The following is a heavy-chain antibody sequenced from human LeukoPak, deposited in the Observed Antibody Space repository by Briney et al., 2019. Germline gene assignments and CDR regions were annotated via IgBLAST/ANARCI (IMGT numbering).Heavy chain of an antibody. CDR1: GGSISSGHYY. J-gene: IGHJ4*02. D-gene: IGHD4-17*01. CDR2: IYYSGST. Sequence: SHTLSLTCTVSGGSISSGHYYWRWIRQPPGKGLEWIGYIYYSGSTYYHPSLKSRVTISVDTSKNQFSLKLSSVTAADTAVYYCARDTTVTTVRGFDYWGQGTLVTVSS. CDR3: ARDTTVTTVRGFDY. V-gene: IGHV4-30-4*01.